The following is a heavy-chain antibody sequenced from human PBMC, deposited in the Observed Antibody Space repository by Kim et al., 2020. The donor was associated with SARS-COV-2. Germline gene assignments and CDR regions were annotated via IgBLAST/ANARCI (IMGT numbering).Heavy chain of an antibody. CDR1: GYTFTGYY. CDR3: ARDRGGYSSGWYPDYYYYGMDV. Sequence: ASVKVSCKASGYTFTGYYMHWVRQAPGQGLEWMGWINPNSGGTNYAQKFQGWVTMTRDTSISTAYMELSRLRSDDTAVYYCARDRGGYSSGWYPDYYYYGMDVWGQGTTVTVSS. D-gene: IGHD6-19*01. CDR2: INPNSGGT. J-gene: IGHJ6*02. V-gene: IGHV1-2*04.